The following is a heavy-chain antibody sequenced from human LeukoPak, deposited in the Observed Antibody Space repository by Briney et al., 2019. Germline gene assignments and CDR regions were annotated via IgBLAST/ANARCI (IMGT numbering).Heavy chain of an antibody. CDR3: ARDYRGDMFLGFYYYYMDV. J-gene: IGHJ6*03. V-gene: IGHV1-2*02. CDR2: INPNSGGT. Sequence: ASVKVSCKASGYTFTSYGISWVRQAPGQGLEWMGWINPNSGGTNYAQKFQGRVTMTRDTSISTAYMELSRLRSDDTAVYYCARDYRGDMFLGFYYYYMDVWGKGTTVTISS. D-gene: IGHD1-26*01. CDR1: GYTFTSYG.